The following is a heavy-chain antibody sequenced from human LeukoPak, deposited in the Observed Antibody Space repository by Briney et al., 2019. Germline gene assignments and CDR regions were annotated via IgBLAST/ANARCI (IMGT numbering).Heavy chain of an antibody. J-gene: IGHJ3*02. CDR1: GFTFDDYA. D-gene: IGHD5-18*01. CDR2: ITWNRDNI. V-gene: IGHV3-9*01. Sequence: PGGSLRLSCKVSGFTFDDYAMHWVRHTPGKGLEWVSGITWNRDNIGYGDSVKGRFTISRDNVKNTLYLQMNSLRAEDTAVYYCARGGRYSSDAFDIWGQGTMVTVSS. CDR3: ARGGRYSSDAFDI.